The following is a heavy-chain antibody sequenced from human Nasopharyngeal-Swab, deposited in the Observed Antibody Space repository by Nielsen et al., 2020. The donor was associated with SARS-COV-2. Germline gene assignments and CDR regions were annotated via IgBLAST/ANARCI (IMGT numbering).Heavy chain of an antibody. Sequence: SVKVSCKTSGVTFSTSGFSWVRQAPGEGLEWMGGIIPVLPITRYAQKFRDRVTITADTSTSTAYMELSSLRSEDTATYYCARGGWLRRDYYYVYYYMDVWGKGTTVTVSS. J-gene: IGHJ6*03. V-gene: IGHV1-69*10. D-gene: IGHD5-24*01. CDR3: ARGGWLRRDYYYVYYYMDV. CDR1: GVTFSTSG. CDR2: IIPVLPIT.